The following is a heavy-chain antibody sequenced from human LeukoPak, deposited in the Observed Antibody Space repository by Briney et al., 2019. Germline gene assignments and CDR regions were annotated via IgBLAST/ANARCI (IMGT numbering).Heavy chain of an antibody. CDR1: GGSISSSSYY. V-gene: IGHV4-61*05. CDR3: ARGEDYGDRDFDY. D-gene: IGHD4-17*01. Sequence: SKTLSLTCTVSGGSISSSSYYWGWIRQPPGKGLEWIGYIYYSGSTNYNPSLKSRVTISVDTSKNQFSLKLSSVTAADTAVYYCARGEDYGDRDFDYWGQGTLVTVSS. CDR2: IYYSGST. J-gene: IGHJ4*02.